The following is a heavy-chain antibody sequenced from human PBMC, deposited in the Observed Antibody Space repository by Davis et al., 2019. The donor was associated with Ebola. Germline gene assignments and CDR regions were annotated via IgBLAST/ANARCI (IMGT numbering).Heavy chain of an antibody. J-gene: IGHJ6*04. V-gene: IGHV1-8*01. D-gene: IGHD4-17*01. Sequence: ASVKVSCKASGYTFTNYDINWVRQAAGQGLEWMGRLIPNSGDTVYAQKFQGRVTVTRNTSITTAYMELSSLRSEDTAVYYCARYGDYGDYFDGMDVWGKGTTVTVSS. CDR1: GYTFTNYD. CDR2: LIPNSGDT. CDR3: ARYGDYGDYFDGMDV.